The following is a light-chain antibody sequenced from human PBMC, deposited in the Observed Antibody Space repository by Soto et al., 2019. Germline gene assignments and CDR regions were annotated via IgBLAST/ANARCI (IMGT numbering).Light chain of an antibody. CDR2: GAS. V-gene: IGKV1-12*01. CDR1: QGISNW. J-gene: IGKJ4*01. Sequence: DIQMTQSPSSVSASVGDRVTITCRASQGISNWLAWYQQQPGKAPKLLIYGASSLQSGVPSRFSGGGSETHFTLIISSLQPEDFATYYCQQTSTFLPLTFGGGTKVEI. CDR3: QQTSTFLPLT.